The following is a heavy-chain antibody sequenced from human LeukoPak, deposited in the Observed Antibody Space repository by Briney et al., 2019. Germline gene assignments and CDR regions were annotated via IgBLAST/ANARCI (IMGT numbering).Heavy chain of an antibody. CDR1: GYSFTSYW. Sequence: GESLKISCKGTGYSFTSYWIGWVRQMPGKGLEWMGIIYPGDSDTRYSPSFQGQVTISADKSISTAYLQWSSLKASDTAMYYCARQGQWLVPDFGYWGQGTLVTVSS. D-gene: IGHD6-19*01. J-gene: IGHJ4*02. CDR2: IYPGDSDT. V-gene: IGHV5-51*01. CDR3: ARQGQWLVPDFGY.